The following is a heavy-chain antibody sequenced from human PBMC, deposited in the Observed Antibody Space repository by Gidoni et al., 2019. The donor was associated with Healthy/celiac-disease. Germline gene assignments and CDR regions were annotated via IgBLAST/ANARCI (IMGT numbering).Heavy chain of an antibody. J-gene: IGHJ4*02. Sequence: EVQLVESGGGLVQPGGSLRLSCAASGFTFSSYSMNWVRQAPGKGLEWVSYISSSSSTIYYADSVKGRFTISRDNAKNSLYLQRNSLRAEDTAVYYCARSGCSGGSCYEYYFDYWGQGTLVTVSS. V-gene: IGHV3-48*01. D-gene: IGHD2-15*01. CDR1: GFTFSSYS. CDR3: ARSGCSGGSCYEYYFDY. CDR2: ISSSSSTI.